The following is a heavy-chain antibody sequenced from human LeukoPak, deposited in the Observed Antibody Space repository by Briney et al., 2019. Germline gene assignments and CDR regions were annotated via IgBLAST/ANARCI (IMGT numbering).Heavy chain of an antibody. CDR2: ISGSGGST. Sequence: GGSLRLACAASGFTFSTYAMSWVGQAPGKGLEGVTAISGSGGSTYYADSVMGRFTISRDSSKNTLYLQMNSLRAEDTAVYYCAKNPHPEMAQIWVRYYFAYWAREPWSPSPQ. CDR1: GFTFSTYA. CDR3: AKNPHPEMAQIWVRYYFAY. D-gene: IGHD5-24*01. V-gene: IGHV3-23*01. J-gene: IGHJ4*02.